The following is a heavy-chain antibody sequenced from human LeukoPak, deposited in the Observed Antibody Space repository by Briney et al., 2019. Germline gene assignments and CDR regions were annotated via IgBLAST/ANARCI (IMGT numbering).Heavy chain of an antibody. CDR3: ARRSSHFDY. Sequence: GESLKISCKASGYSFTIYWIGWVRQMPGKGLEWMEIIYPGDSDTRYSPSFQGQVTISVDKSTSTAYLQWSSLKASDTAMYYCARRSSHFDYWGQGTLVTVSS. CDR2: IYPGDSDT. V-gene: IGHV5-51*01. CDR1: GYSFTIYW. J-gene: IGHJ4*02.